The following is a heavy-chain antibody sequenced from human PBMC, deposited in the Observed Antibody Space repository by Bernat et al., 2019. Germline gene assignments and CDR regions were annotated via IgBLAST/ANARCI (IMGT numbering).Heavy chain of an antibody. CDR2: INHSGST. CDR1: GGSFGGYY. J-gene: IGHJ4*02. V-gene: IGHV4-34*01. CDR3: ARVGVNSAGPSDY. Sequence: QVQLQQWGAGLLKPSETLSLTCAVYGGSFGGYYWSWIRQPPGKGLEWIGEINHSGSTNYNPSLKSRVTISVDTSKNQFSLKLSSVTAADTAVYYCARVGVNSAGPSDYWGQGTLVTVSS. D-gene: IGHD3-3*01.